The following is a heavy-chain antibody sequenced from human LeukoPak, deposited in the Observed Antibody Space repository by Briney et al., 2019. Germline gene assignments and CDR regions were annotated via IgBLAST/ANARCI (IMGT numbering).Heavy chain of an antibody. J-gene: IGHJ4*02. CDR3: ARDAGRDRPFIDY. D-gene: IGHD2-15*01. V-gene: IGHV3-21*01. CDR2: ISSSSSYI. CDR1: GFTFSSYS. Sequence: GGSLRLSCAASGFTFSSYSMNWVRQAPGKGLEWVSSISSSSSYIYYADSVKGRFTISRDNAKNSLYLQMNSLRAEDTAVYYCARDAGRDRPFIDYWGQGTLVTVSS.